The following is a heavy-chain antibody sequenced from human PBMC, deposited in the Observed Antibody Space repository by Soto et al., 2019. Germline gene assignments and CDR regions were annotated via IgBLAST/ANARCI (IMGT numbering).Heavy chain of an antibody. CDR2: SRDKPQGYST. V-gene: IGHV3-72*01. J-gene: IGHJ4*02. Sequence: TGGSLRLSCAGSGFTLSYHYIDWVRQAPGKGLEWVGRSRDKPQGYSTAYAAPVKGRSTTSRDESKNSAYLQMNSLKTEDTAVYYCVRATYFSDSSGYTRCLDYWGQGTLVTVS. D-gene: IGHD3-22*01. CDR1: GFTLSYHY. CDR3: VRATYFSDSSGYTRCLDY.